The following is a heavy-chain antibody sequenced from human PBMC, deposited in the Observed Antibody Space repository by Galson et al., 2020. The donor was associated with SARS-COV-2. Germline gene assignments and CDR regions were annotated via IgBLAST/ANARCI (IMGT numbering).Heavy chain of an antibody. V-gene: IGHV4-34*01. D-gene: IGHD7-27*01. CDR1: GGSFRGYY. J-gene: IGHJ4*02. CDR2: INHSGST. Sequence: SETLSLTCAVYGGSFRGYYWSWIRQPPGKGLEWIGDINHSGSTNDNPSLKSRLTISVDMSKNQSSLNLNSVTAADTAVYFCARKTGARYHFEYWGQGNLVTVSS. CDR3: ARKTGARYHFEY.